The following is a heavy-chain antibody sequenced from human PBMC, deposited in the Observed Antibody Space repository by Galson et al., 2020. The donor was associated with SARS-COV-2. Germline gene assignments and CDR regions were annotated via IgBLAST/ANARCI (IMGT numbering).Heavy chain of an antibody. Sequence: GSLRLSCAASGFTFSRFEMNWVRQAPGKGLEWVAYISGSGTTAYYADSVKGRFTVSRDNAENSMYLHMNSLRVEDTALYYCVRDPSASWYNWFDPWGQGTLVTVSS. D-gene: IGHD2-2*01. CDR3: VRDPSASWYNWFDP. CDR2: ISGSGTTA. J-gene: IGHJ5*02. V-gene: IGHV3-48*03. CDR1: GFTFSRFE.